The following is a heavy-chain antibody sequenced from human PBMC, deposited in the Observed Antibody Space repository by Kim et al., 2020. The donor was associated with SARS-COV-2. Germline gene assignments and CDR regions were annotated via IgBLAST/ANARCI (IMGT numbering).Heavy chain of an antibody. V-gene: IGHV5-51*01. J-gene: IGHJ4*02. CDR1: AYSFNIYW. CDR3: ARRHSGGYYYDY. Sequence: GESLKMSCKASAYSFNIYWIAWVRQMPGKGLEWMGIIYPGDSDTKYSPSFQGQVTISADRSNSTAYLQWSGLKASDSALYFCARRHSGGYYYDYWGQGTRVTVSS. CDR2: IYPGDSDT. D-gene: IGHD3-22*01.